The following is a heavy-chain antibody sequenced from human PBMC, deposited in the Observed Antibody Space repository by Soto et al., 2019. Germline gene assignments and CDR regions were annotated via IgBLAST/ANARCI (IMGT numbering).Heavy chain of an antibody. J-gene: IGHJ6*03. V-gene: IGHV4-34*01. CDR1: GGSFSGYY. CDR3: ARGGIAAFYYYYYMDV. CDR2: INHSGST. D-gene: IGHD2-15*01. Sequence: QVQLQQWGAGLLKPSETLSLTCAVYGGSFSGYYWSWIRQPPGKGLEWSGEINHSGSTNYNPSLKSRVTISVDTSKNQFSLKLSSVTAADTAVYYCARGGIAAFYYYYYMDVWGKGTTVTVSS.